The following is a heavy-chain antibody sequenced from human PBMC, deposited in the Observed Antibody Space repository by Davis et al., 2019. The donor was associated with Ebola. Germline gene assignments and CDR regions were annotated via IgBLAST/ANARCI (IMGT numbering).Heavy chain of an antibody. CDR2: IYYSGST. J-gene: IGHJ4*02. CDR3: ARAPMTTYFDY. Sequence: LRLSCTVSGGSISSGGYYWSWIRQHPGKGLEWIGYIYYSGSTYYNPSLKSRVTISVDTSKNQFSLKLSSVTAADTAVYYCARAPMTTYFDYWGQGTLVTVSS. CDR1: GGSISSGGYY. D-gene: IGHD4-11*01. V-gene: IGHV4-30-4*08.